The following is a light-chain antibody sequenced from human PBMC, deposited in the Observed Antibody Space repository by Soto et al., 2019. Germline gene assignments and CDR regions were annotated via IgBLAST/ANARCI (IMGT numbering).Light chain of an antibody. CDR1: SSDVGGYNY. CDR3: SSYTITSTYV. Sequence: QSVLPQPASVSGSPGQSITISFTGTSSDVGGYNYVSWYQQHPGKAPKLMIYEVSDRPSGVSNRFSGSKSGNTASLTISGLQAEDEADYYCSSYTITSTYVFGTGTKVTVL. CDR2: EVS. V-gene: IGLV2-14*01. J-gene: IGLJ1*01.